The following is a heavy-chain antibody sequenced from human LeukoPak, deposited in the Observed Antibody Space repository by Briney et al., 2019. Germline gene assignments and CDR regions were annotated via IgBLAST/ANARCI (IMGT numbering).Heavy chain of an antibody. Sequence: SGGSLRLSCAASGFTFSSYAMSWVRQAPGKGLEWVSAISGSGGSTYSADSVKGRFTISRDNSKNTLYLQMNILRAEDTAVYYCAFNYYDTSGYFDYWGQGTLRTVSS. CDR3: AFNYYDTSGYFDY. V-gene: IGHV3-23*01. J-gene: IGHJ4*02. CDR2: ISGSGGST. D-gene: IGHD3-22*01. CDR1: GFTFSSYA.